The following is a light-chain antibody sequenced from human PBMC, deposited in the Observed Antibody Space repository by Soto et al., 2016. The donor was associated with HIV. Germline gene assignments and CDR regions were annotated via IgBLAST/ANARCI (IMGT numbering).Light chain of an antibody. CDR1: QLIGND. J-gene: IGKJ1*01. V-gene: IGKV1-5*03. CDR3: QQYQTEEGT. CDR2: KAS. Sequence: DVQMTQSPSFLSASVGDGVTITCRASQLIGNDLGWYQQKPGKAPNLLIYKASNLENGVPSRFSGGGSGTEFTLTISSLQPDDFATYYCQQYQTEEGTFGQGTTVEIK.